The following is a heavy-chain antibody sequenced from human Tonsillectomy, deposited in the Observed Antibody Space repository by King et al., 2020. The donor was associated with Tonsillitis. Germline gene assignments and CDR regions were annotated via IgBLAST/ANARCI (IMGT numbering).Heavy chain of an antibody. CDR3: ARRFLEGTFDY. Sequence: QLVQSGAELKKPGASVKLSCMASGYTFSSYPLHLVRQAPGQRLEWMGWINTGTGNTGYSQSFQGRVTITWDTSASTVYMEMTSLRSDDTAVYYCARRFLEGTFDYWGQGALVTVSS. J-gene: IGHJ4*02. D-gene: IGHD3-3*01. CDR2: INTGTGNT. CDR1: GYTFSSYP. V-gene: IGHV1-3*04.